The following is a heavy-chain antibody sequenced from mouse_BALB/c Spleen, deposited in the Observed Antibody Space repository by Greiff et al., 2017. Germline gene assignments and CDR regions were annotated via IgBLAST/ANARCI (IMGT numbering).Heavy chain of an antibody. J-gene: IGHJ2*01. V-gene: IGHV3-8*02. CDR2: ISYSGST. CDR1: GDSITSGY. D-gene: IGHD1-2*01. CDR3: ARCDYYGSYFDY. Sequence: EVKLEESGPSLVKPSQTLSLTCSVTGDSITSGYWNWIRKFPGNKLEYMGYISYSGSTYYNPSLKSRISITRDTSKNQYYLQLNSVTTEDTATYYCARCDYYGSYFDYWGQGTTLTVSS.